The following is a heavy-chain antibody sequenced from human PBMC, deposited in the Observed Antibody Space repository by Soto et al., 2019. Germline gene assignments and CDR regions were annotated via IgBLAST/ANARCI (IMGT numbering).Heavy chain of an antibody. Sequence: QVQLVESGGGVVQPGRSLRLSCAASGFTFSSYGMHWVRQAPGKGLEWVAVISYDGSNKYYADSVKGRFTISRDNSKNTLYLQMNSLRAEDTAVYYCAKVPDSGGYHWSYWGQGTLVTVSS. J-gene: IGHJ4*02. CDR3: AKVPDSGGYHWSY. V-gene: IGHV3-30*18. CDR1: GFTFSSYG. CDR2: ISYDGSNK. D-gene: IGHD3-22*01.